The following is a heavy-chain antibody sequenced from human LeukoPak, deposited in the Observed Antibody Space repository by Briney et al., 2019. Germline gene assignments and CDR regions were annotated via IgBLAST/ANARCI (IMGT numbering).Heavy chain of an antibody. V-gene: IGHV3-7*01. CDR2: IKQDGSEK. CDR3: ARDKVVGATYFDY. J-gene: IGHJ4*02. Sequence: PGGSLRLSCAVSGFSFSSYWMSWVRQAPGKGPEWVANIKQDGSEKYYVDSVKGRFTISRDNAKSSLYLQMDSLRAEDTAVYYCARDKVVGATYFDYWGQGNLVTVSP. CDR1: GFSFSSYW. D-gene: IGHD1-26*01.